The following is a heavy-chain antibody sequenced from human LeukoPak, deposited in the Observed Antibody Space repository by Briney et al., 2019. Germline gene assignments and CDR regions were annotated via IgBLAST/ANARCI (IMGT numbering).Heavy chain of an antibody. CDR2: INHSGST. D-gene: IGHD3-16*01. Sequence: SETLSLTCAVYGGSFGGYYWSWIRQPPGKGLEWIGEINHSGSTNYNPPLKSRVTISVDTSKNQFSLKLSSVTAADTAVYYCARGSPTLCAFDIWGQGTMVTVSS. CDR1: GGSFGGYY. V-gene: IGHV4-34*01. J-gene: IGHJ3*02. CDR3: ARGSPTLCAFDI.